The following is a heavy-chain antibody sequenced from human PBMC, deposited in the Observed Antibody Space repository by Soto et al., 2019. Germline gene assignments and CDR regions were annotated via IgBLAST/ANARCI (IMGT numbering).Heavy chain of an antibody. CDR3: AKDLGYSGWYGLGYYFDY. CDR2: ISGSGGST. CDR1: GFTFSSYA. Sequence: GGSLRLSCAASGFTFSSYAMSWVRQAPGKGLEWVSAISGSGGSTYYADSVKGRFTISRDNSKNTLYLQMNSLRAEDTAVYYCAKDLGYSGWYGLGYYFDYWGQGTLVTVSS. D-gene: IGHD6-19*01. J-gene: IGHJ4*02. V-gene: IGHV3-23*01.